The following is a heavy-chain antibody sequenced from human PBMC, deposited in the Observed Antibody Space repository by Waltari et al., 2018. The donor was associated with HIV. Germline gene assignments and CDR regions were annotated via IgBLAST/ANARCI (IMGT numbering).Heavy chain of an antibody. J-gene: IGHJ4*02. CDR3: ARTTHGIDF. D-gene: IGHD1-1*01. CDR1: GFTFSSYN. V-gene: IGHV3-48*04. Sequence: EVQLVESGGGLVQLGGYLRLSCVASGFTFSSYNMNWVRQAPGKGLEWLSYITSSGYTIYYADSVEGRFTVSRDNAKNSLYLQMNSLRAEDTAVYYCARTTHGIDFWGQGTLVTVSS. CDR2: ITSSGYTI.